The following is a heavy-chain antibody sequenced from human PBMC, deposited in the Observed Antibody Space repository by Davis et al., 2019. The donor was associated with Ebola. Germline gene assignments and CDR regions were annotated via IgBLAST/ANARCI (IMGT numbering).Heavy chain of an antibody. V-gene: IGHV4-34*01. CDR1: GGSFSGYY. CDR3: ARVDDYYYGMDV. Sequence: SETLSPTCAVYGGSFSGYYWSWIRQPPGKGLEWIGEINHSGSTNYNPSLKSRVTISVDTSKNQFSLKLSSVTAADTAVYYCARVDDYYYGMDVWGQGTTVTVSS. CDR2: INHSGST. D-gene: IGHD5-24*01. J-gene: IGHJ6*02.